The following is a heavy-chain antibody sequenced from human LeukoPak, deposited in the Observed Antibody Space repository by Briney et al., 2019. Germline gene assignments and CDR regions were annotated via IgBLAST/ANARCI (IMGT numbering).Heavy chain of an antibody. CDR1: GFTFSSYS. CDR3: AKDTYSGYDSGD. J-gene: IGHJ4*02. D-gene: IGHD5-12*01. V-gene: IGHV3-21*01. Sequence: GGSLRLSCAASGFTFSSYSMNWVRQAPGKGLEWVSSISSSSSYIYYADSVKGRFTISRDNAKNSLYLQMNSLRAEDTAVYYCAKDTYSGYDSGDWGQGTLVTVSS. CDR2: ISSSSSYI.